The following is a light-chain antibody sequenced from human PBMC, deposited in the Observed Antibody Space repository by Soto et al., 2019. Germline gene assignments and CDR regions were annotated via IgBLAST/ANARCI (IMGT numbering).Light chain of an antibody. CDR2: AAS. CDR1: QGIRND. V-gene: IGKV1-17*01. CDR3: LLHKSYVWT. Sequence: DIQMTQSPSSLSASVGARVTITCRASQGIRNDLSWYQQKPGKAPKRLIYAASSLQGGVPSRFSGSGSGTEFTLTITSLQPEDFATYFCLLHKSYVWTFGQGTKVEI. J-gene: IGKJ1*01.